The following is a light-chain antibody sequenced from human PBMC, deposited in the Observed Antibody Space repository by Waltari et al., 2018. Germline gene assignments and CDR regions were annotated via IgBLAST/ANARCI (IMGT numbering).Light chain of an antibody. V-gene: IGLV2-8*01. Sequence: QSALTQPPSASGAPGQSVSISCTGTSSDIGGYDHVSWYQPYPGKAPTLIIYDVNQRPSGVSGRFSGSKSGNRASLTVSGLQAEDEAVYFCSSYVGNINLRVFGGGTQLTVL. J-gene: IGLJ3*02. CDR2: DVN. CDR3: SSYVGNINLRV. CDR1: SSDIGGYDH.